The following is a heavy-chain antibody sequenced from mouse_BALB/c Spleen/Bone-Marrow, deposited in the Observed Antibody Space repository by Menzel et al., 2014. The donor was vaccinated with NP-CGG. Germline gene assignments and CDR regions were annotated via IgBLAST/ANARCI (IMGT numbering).Heavy chain of an antibody. CDR1: GFSLTSYD. D-gene: IGHD2-10*02. V-gene: IGHV2-6*03. CDR3: AREKYGNYAIDY. J-gene: IGHJ4*01. CDR2: IWSDGSA. Sequence: VQGVESGPGLVAPSQSLSITCTVSGFSLTSYDVHWVRQPPGKGLEWLVVIWSDGSATYNSVLKSRLSISKDNSKSQDFFKINSLQTDDTAMYYCAREKYGNYAIDYWSQGASVTVSS.